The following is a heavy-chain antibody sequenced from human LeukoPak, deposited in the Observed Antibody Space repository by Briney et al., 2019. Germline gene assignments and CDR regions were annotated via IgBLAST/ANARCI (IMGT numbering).Heavy chain of an antibody. D-gene: IGHD3-22*01. CDR3: ASRDSSGYSIDY. CDR2: ISSSSSYI. Sequence: GGSLRLSCAASGFTFSSYSMNWVRQAPGKGLEWVSFISSSSSYIYHADSVKGRFTMSRDNAKNSLYLQMNSLRAEDTAVYYCASRDSSGYSIDYWGQGTLVTVSS. V-gene: IGHV3-21*01. CDR1: GFTFSSYS. J-gene: IGHJ4*02.